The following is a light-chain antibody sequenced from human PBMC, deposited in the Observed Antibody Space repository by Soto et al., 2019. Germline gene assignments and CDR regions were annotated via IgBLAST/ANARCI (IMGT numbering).Light chain of an antibody. V-gene: IGKV3-20*01. CDR1: QSVSSSY. J-gene: IGKJ2*01. CDR2: GAS. Sequence: EIVLQQSPGTLSLSPGESAPLSCRASQSVSSSYLAWYQQKPGQAPRLLIYGASNRATGIPDRFSGSGSGTDFTLTISSLEPEDLAVYYCQQYFNWPPYTVGQGTKVAIK. CDR3: QQYFNWPPYT.